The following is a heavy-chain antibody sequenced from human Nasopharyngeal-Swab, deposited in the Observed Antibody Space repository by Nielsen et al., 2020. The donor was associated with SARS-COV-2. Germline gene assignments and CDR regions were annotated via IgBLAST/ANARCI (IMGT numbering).Heavy chain of an antibody. CDR1: GYSFTSYW. Sequence: GESLKISCKGSGYSFTSYWIAWVRQMPGKGLEWMGIIYPRDSDIRYSPSLQGQVTISADKSISTAYLQWSSLKASDTAMYYCVRPEGVATSFKYYFQSGMDVWGQGTMVTVSS. D-gene: IGHD5-12*01. J-gene: IGHJ6*02. V-gene: IGHV5-51*01. CDR2: IYPRDSDI. CDR3: VRPEGVATSFKYYFQSGMDV.